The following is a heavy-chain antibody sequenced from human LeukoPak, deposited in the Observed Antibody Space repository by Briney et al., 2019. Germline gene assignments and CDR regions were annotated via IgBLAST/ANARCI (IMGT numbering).Heavy chain of an antibody. CDR1: GFTFSSYW. J-gene: IGHJ4*02. Sequence: PGGSLRLSCAASGFTFSSYWMSWVRQAPGKGLEWIGSIYYSGSTYYNPSLKSRGTMSVDTSKNQFSLKLSSVTAADTAVYYCAREEGTYYFDGSGYFAYWGQGTLVTVSS. CDR2: IYYSGST. V-gene: IGHV4-39*07. CDR3: AREEGTYYFDGSGYFAY. D-gene: IGHD3-22*01.